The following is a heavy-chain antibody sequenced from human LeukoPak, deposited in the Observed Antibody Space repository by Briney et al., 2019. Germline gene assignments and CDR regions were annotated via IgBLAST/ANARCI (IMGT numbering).Heavy chain of an antibody. Sequence: SVKVSCKASGGTFSSYAISWVRQAPGQGLEWMGGIIPIFGTANYAQKFQGRVMITADKSTSTAYMELSSLRSEDTAVYYCARALYYYGSGSYHYNWFDPWGQGTLVTVSS. J-gene: IGHJ5*02. V-gene: IGHV1-69*06. CDR3: ARALYYYGSGSYHYNWFDP. CDR2: IIPIFGTA. D-gene: IGHD3-10*01. CDR1: GGTFSSYA.